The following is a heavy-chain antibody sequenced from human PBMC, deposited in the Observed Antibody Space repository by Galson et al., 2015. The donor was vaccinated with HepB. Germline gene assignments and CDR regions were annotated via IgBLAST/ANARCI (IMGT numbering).Heavy chain of an antibody. CDR1: EFTFNTYA. Sequence: SLRLSCAISEFTFNTYAMSWVRQGPGKGLLEWVSTIHTNGDGTNYADSVKGRFIISIDNSKNTLFLQMNSLRAEDTAIYYCAKGRAGVSYFFDDWGQGTLVTVSS. J-gene: IGHJ4*02. CDR2: IHTNGDGT. CDR3: AKGRAGVSYFFDD. V-gene: IGHV3-23*01. D-gene: IGHD2/OR15-2a*01.